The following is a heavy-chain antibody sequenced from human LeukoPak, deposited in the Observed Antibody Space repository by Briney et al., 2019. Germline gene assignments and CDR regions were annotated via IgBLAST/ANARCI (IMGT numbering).Heavy chain of an antibody. J-gene: IGHJ4*02. V-gene: IGHV4-59*01. Sequence: SSETLSLTCTVSGGSISSYYWSWIRQPPGKGLEWIGYIYYSGSTNYNPSLKSRVTISVDTSKNQFSLKLSSVTAADTAVYYCARAGGGDPLDFDYWGQGTLVTVSS. CDR2: IYYSGST. D-gene: IGHD2-21*02. CDR3: ARAGGGDPLDFDY. CDR1: GGSISSYY.